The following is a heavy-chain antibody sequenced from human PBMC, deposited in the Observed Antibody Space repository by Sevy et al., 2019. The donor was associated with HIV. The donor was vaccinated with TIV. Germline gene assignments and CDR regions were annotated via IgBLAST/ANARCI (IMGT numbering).Heavy chain of an antibody. CDR2: ISHDGTNK. D-gene: IGHD6-19*01. CDR1: GFTFSSSA. J-gene: IGHJ6*02. V-gene: IGHV3-30*04. Sequence: GGSLRLSCAASGFTFSSSAMHWVRQAPAKGLEWVALISHDGTNKYYADSVKGRFTISRDNSKNTLYLQMNSLRAEDTAVYYCARDMAHLPTAVAGNFYYYYGMDVWGQGTTVTVSS. CDR3: ARDMAHLPTAVAGNFYYYYGMDV.